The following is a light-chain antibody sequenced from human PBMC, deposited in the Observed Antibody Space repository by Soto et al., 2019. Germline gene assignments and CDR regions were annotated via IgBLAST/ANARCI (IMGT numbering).Light chain of an antibody. Sequence: QSVLTQPASVSGSPGQSITISCTGTSSDVGAYNYVSWYQQYPGRAPKVIIFEVRKRPSGVSTRFSGSKSGDTASLTISGLQAEEEADYYCSSYRSSTTFVSGTRTKVTVL. CDR3: SSYRSSTTFV. CDR1: SSDVGAYNY. CDR2: EVR. J-gene: IGLJ1*01. V-gene: IGLV2-14*01.